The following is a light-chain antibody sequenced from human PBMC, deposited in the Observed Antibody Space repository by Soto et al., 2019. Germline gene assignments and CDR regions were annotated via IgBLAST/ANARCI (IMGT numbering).Light chain of an antibody. CDR2: EAS. CDR3: QQYRT. J-gene: IGKJ1*01. V-gene: IGKV3-20*01. Sequence: ELVLTQSPGTLSLSPGDRATLSCRASRSVSSSSLAWYQQNPGQAPRLPIYEASSRATGIPDRFSGSGSGTDFTLTISRLEPEDFAVYYCQQYRTCGQGTKVDIK. CDR1: RSVSSSS.